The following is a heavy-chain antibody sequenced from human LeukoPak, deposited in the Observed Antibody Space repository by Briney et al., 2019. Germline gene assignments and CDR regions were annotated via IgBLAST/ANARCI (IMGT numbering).Heavy chain of an antibody. V-gene: IGHV4-34*01. CDR2: INHSGST. Sequence: PSETLSLTCAVYGGSFSGYYWSWIRQPPGKGLEWIGEINHSGSTNYNPSLKSRVTISVDTSKNQFSLKLSSVTAADTAVYYCASLPPHCSSTSCYYYGMDVWGQGTTVTVSS. J-gene: IGHJ6*02. D-gene: IGHD2-2*01. CDR3: ASLPPHCSSTSCYYYGMDV. CDR1: GGSFSGYY.